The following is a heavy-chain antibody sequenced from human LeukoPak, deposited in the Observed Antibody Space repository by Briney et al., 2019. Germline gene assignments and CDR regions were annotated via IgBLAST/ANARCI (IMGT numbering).Heavy chain of an antibody. CDR2: ISGSGGST. J-gene: IGHJ5*02. CDR3: ARTKIQSLYYYGSGTEGWFDP. V-gene: IGHV3-23*01. Sequence: GGSLRLSCAASGFTFSSYAMSWVRQAPGKGLEWVSAISGSGGSTYYADSVKGRFTISRDNSKNTLYLQTNSLRAEDTAVYYCARTKIQSLYYYGSGTEGWFDPWGQGTLVTVSS. D-gene: IGHD3-10*01. CDR1: GFTFSSYA.